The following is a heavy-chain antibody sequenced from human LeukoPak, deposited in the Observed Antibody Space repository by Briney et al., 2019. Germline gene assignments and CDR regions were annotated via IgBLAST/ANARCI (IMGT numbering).Heavy chain of an antibody. Sequence: GGSLRLSCSASGFTFRNYVFHWVRQAPGNGLKYVSAISSNGGSTYYADSVKGRFTISRDNSKNTLYLQMRGLRAEDTAVYYCVKELYSDNGGYNDAFDIWGQGTMVTVSP. V-gene: IGHV3-64D*09. D-gene: IGHD3-22*01. CDR1: GFTFRNYV. CDR3: VKELYSDNGGYNDAFDI. CDR2: ISSNGGST. J-gene: IGHJ3*02.